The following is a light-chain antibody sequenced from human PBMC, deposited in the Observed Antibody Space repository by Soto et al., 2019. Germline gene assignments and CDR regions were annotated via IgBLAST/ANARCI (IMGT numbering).Light chain of an antibody. CDR1: QSISVW. J-gene: IGKJ1*01. V-gene: IGKV1-5*03. CDR3: QQYKNYRT. CDR2: KVS. Sequence: DIQMTQSPSTLSASVGDRFTITCRASQSISVWLAWYQQKPGKVPNLLIYKVSTLQSGVPSRFRGSGSGTEFTLTISTLQPDDFATYYCQQYKNYRTFGPGTKVDI.